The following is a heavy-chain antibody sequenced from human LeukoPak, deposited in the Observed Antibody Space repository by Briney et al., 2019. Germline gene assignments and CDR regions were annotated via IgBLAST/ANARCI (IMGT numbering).Heavy chain of an antibody. CDR1: GFTFSSYE. CDR3: ARAYYYGSGSSMGP. J-gene: IGHJ5*02. D-gene: IGHD3-10*01. Sequence: GGSLRLSCAASGFTFSSYEMNWVRQAPGKGLEWVSYISSSGSTRYYADSVKGRFTISRDNAKNSLYLQMNRLRAEDTAVYYCARAYYYGSGSSMGPWGQGTLVTVSS. CDR2: ISSSGSTR. V-gene: IGHV3-48*03.